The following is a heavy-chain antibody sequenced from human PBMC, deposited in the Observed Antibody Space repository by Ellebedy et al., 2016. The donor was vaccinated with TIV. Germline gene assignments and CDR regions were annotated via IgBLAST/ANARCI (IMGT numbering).Heavy chain of an antibody. V-gene: IGHV3-33*01. CDR1: GFTFSSYG. CDR3: ARGGSYYTDY. D-gene: IGHD1-26*01. Sequence: PGGSLRLSCAASGFTFSSYGMHWVRKAPGKGLEWVAVIWYDGGNKYYAHSVKGRFTISRDNSKNTLYLQMNRLGAEDTAVYYCARGGSYYTDYWGQGTLVTVSS. J-gene: IGHJ4*02. CDR2: IWYDGGNK.